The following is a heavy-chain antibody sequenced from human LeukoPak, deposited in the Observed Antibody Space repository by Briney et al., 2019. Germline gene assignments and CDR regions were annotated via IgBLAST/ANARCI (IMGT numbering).Heavy chain of an antibody. CDR2: ISYDGINQ. J-gene: IGHJ4*02. V-gene: IGHV3-30*04. CDR1: GFTFSSYA. Sequence: PGRSLRLSRATSGFTFSSYAMHWVRQAPGKGLEWVALISYDGINQYYADSVKGRFIISRDNSKNTLYLQLNSLRLEDTAVYYCTLTTFGVVYYFDYWGQGTLVTVSS. D-gene: IGHD1/OR15-1a*01. CDR3: TLTTFGVVYYFDY.